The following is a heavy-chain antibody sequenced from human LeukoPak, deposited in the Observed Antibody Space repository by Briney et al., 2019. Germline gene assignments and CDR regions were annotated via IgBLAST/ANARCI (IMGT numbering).Heavy chain of an antibody. J-gene: IGHJ6*03. CDR3: AGAFGVVVKNYYYYYMDV. D-gene: IGHD3-22*01. Sequence: GGSLRLSCAASGFTFSSDWMSWVRQAPGKGLEWVANIKQDGSEKYYVDSVKGRFTISRDNAKNSLYLQMNSLRAEDTAVYYCAGAFGVVVKNYYYYYMDVWGKGTTVTISS. V-gene: IGHV3-7*01. CDR1: GFTFSSDW. CDR2: IKQDGSEK.